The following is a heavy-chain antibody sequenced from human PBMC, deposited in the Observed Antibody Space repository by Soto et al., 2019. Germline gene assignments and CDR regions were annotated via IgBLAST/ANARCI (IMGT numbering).Heavy chain of an antibody. J-gene: IGHJ4*02. V-gene: IGHV4-30-4*01. CDR1: GGSISSGEYY. CDR3: ARYRGADVDTAMVSDY. CDR2: IYYSGST. Sequence: PSETLSLTCTVSGGSISSGEYYWSWIRQPPGKGLEWIGYIYYSGSTYYNPSLKSRVTISVDTSKNQFSLKLSSVTAADTAVYYCARYRGADVDTAMVSDYWGQGTLVTVSS. D-gene: IGHD5-18*01.